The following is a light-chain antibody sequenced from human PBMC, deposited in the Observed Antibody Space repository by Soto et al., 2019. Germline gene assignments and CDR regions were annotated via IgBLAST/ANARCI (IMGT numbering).Light chain of an antibody. Sequence: QSALTQPASVSGSPGQSSTISCTGTNSDVGAYNSVSWYQQHPGKAPKLMIHDVSDRPSWVSNRFSGSKSGNTASLTISGLQAEDEADYYCSSYTRSSTYVFGTGTKVTVL. V-gene: IGLV2-14*03. CDR1: NSDVGAYNS. CDR2: DVS. CDR3: SSYTRSSTYV. J-gene: IGLJ1*01.